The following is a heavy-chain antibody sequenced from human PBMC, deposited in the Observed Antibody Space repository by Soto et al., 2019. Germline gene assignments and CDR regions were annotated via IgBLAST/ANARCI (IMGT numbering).Heavy chain of an antibody. CDR3: ARESEDGTSNFDY. CDR2: ISSTTTYI. V-gene: IGHV3-21*06. Sequence: EVQLVESGGGLAKPGGSLRLSCAASGFTFTRYSMNWVRQAPGKGLEWVSSISSTTTYIYYGVSMKGRFTISRDNAKNSLYLEMNSLRAEDTAVYYCARESEDGTSNFDYWGQGTLVTVSS. J-gene: IGHJ4*02. CDR1: GFTFTRYS.